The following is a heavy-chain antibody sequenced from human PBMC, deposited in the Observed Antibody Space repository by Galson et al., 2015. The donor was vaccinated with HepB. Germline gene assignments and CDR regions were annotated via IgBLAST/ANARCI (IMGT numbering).Heavy chain of an antibody. CDR2: IYYSGST. V-gene: IGHV4-39*01. D-gene: IGHD6-19*01. CDR3: ATLLNTSSGGFDI. CDR1: GGSISSSSYY. J-gene: IGHJ3*02. Sequence: TLSLTCAVSGGSISSSSYYWGWIRQPPGKGLEWIGSIYYSGSTYYNPSLKSRVTISVDTSKNQFSLKLSSVTAADTAVYYCATLLNTSSGGFDIWGQGTMVTVSS.